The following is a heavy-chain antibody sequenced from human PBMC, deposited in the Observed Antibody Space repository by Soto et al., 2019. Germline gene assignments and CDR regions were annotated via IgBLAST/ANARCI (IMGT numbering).Heavy chain of an antibody. CDR1: GYSFTSYW. V-gene: IGHV5-10-1*01. CDR3: AITYYYDSSGYPRRAFDI. Sequence: GASLKISCQGSGYSFTSYWISWVRQMPGKGLEWMGRIDPSDSYTNYSPSFQGHVTISADKSISTAYLQWSSLKASDTAMYYCAITYYYDSSGYPRRAFDIWGQGTMVTVSS. D-gene: IGHD3-22*01. J-gene: IGHJ3*02. CDR2: IDPSDSYT.